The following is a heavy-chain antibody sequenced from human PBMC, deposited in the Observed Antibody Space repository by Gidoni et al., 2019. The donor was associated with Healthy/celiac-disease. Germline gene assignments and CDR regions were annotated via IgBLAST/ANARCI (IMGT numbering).Heavy chain of an antibody. CDR3: ATLSDSSFSY. CDR2: IIPIFGTA. D-gene: IGHD3-22*01. CDR1: GGTFSSYA. V-gene: IGHV1-69*01. J-gene: IGHJ4*02. Sequence: QVQLVQSGAEGKNPGSSGKVPGKPPGGTFSSYAISWVRQAPGQGLEWMGGIIPIFGTANYAQKFQGRVTITADESTSTAYMELSSLRSEDTAVYYCATLSDSSFSYWGQGTLVTVSS.